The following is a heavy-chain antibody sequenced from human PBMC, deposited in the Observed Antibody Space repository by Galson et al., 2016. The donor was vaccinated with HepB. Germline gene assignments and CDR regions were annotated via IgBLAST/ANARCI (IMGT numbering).Heavy chain of an antibody. V-gene: IGHV3-64D*06. CDR1: GFTFSSYA. Sequence: SLRLSCAVSGFTFSSYAMHWVRQAPGKGLEYVSAITGNGGNTYYAESVKGRFTISRDNSKNTLSLQMRSLRPNDTAIYYCVSGWSSGGFDFWGQGTLVTVSS. CDR3: VSGWSSGGFDF. CDR2: ITGNGGNT. J-gene: IGHJ4*02. D-gene: IGHD3-22*01.